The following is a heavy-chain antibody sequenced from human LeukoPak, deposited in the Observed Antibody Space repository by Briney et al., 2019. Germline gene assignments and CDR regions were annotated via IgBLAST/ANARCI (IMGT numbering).Heavy chain of an antibody. CDR1: VYTFTSYD. CDR3: GSWYYDILTGYRYFDY. CDR2: MNPNNGNT. V-gene: IGHV1-8*01. Sequence: ASVKVSFKASVYTFTSYDINWVRQAAGQGLEWMGWMNPNNGNTDYAQKLQGRVTMTTNTSISTAYMEPSSLRSEDTAVYYCGSWYYDILTGYRYFDYWGEGTLVTVSS. J-gene: IGHJ4*02. D-gene: IGHD3-9*01.